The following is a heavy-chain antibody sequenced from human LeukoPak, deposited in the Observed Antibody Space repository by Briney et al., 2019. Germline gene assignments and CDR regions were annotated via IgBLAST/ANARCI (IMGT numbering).Heavy chain of an antibody. J-gene: IGHJ4*02. Sequence: SETLSLTCTVSGGSISSSSYYWGWIRQPPGKGLEWIASIYYSGSTYYNPSLKSRVTISVDTSKNQFSLKLSSVTAADTAVYYCARQTLEYSGSYPTYFDYWGQGTLVTVSS. CDR1: GGSISSSSYY. CDR3: ARQTLEYSGSYPTYFDY. V-gene: IGHV4-39*01. CDR2: IYYSGST. D-gene: IGHD1-26*01.